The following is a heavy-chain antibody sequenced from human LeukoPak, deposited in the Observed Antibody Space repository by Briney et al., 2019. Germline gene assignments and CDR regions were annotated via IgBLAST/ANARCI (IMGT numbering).Heavy chain of an antibody. V-gene: IGHV3-11*01. CDR2: ISLSGSTI. CDR3: AREASCSSTTCYFDY. J-gene: IGHJ4*02. D-gene: IGHD2-2*01. Sequence: GGSLRLSCAASGFNFSDFYMNWIRQAPRKGLEWLSSISLSGSTITYAASVKGRVTVSRYNAKSSVFLQMHSLRADDTAVYYCAREASCSSTTCYFDYWGQGTLVTVSS. CDR1: GFNFSDFY.